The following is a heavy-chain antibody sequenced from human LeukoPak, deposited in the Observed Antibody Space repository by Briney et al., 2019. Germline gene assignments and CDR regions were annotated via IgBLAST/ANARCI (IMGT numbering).Heavy chain of an antibody. CDR3: ALGGYDSSGYPLVFGY. CDR1: GFTFSSYA. J-gene: IGHJ4*02. D-gene: IGHD3-22*01. CDR2: ISGSGGST. Sequence: PGGSLRLSCAASGFTFSSYAMGWVRQAPGKGLEWVSAISGSGGSTYYADSVKGRFTISRDNSKNTLYLQMNSLRAEDTAVYYCALGGYDSSGYPLVFGYWGQGTLVTVSS. V-gene: IGHV3-23*01.